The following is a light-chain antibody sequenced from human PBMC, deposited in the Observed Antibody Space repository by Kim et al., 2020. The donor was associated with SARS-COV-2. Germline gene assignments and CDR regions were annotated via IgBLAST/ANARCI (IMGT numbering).Light chain of an antibody. V-gene: IGLV3-19*01. CDR1: SLRSYY. J-gene: IGLJ3*02. Sequence: SSELTQDPAVSVALGQTVRITCQGDSLRSYYASWYQQKPGQAPVLVIYGKNNRPSGNPDRFSGSSSGNTASLTITGAQAEDEADYYCNSRDSSGNHLRVFGGVTQLTVL. CDR3: NSRDSSGNHLRV. CDR2: GKN.